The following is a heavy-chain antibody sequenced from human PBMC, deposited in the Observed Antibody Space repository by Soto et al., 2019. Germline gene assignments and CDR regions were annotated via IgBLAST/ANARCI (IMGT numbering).Heavy chain of an antibody. J-gene: IGHJ4*02. V-gene: IGHV2-5*01. D-gene: IGHD6-19*01. Sequence: ESGPTLVNPTQTLTLTCTFSGFSLSTSGVGVGWIRQPPGKALEWLALIYWNDDKRYSPSLKSRLTITKDTSKNQVVLTMTNMDPVDTATYYCARSDSSGWYYVPNFDYWGQGTLVTSPQ. CDR1: GFSLSTSGVG. CDR2: IYWNDDK. CDR3: ARSDSSGWYYVPNFDY.